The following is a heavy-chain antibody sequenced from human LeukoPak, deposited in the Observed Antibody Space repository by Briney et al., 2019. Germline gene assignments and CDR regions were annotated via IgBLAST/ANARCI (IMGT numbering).Heavy chain of an antibody. CDR3: ARDLLLKMATAGRYYYYGMDV. Sequence: GGSLRLSCAASGFTFSSYAMSWVRQAPGKGLEWVANIKQDGSEKYYVDSVKGRFTISRDNAKNSLYLQMNSLRAEDTAVYYCARDLLLKMATAGRYYYYGMDVWGQGTTVTVSS. V-gene: IGHV3-7*01. J-gene: IGHJ6*02. D-gene: IGHD5-24*01. CDR1: GFTFSSYA. CDR2: IKQDGSEK.